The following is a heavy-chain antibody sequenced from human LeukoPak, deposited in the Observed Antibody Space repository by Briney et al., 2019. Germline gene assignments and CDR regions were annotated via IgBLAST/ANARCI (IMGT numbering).Heavy chain of an antibody. CDR1: GFTFSSYG. CDR2: ITWNGATM. Sequence: GGTLRLSCAASGFTFSSYGMIWVRQAPGKGLEWVSYITWNGATMAYGDSVKGRFTISRDNAENSLFLQMNSLRAEDTAFYYCARSSATVTTRFFDLWGRGTLVFVSS. CDR3: ARSSATVTTRFFDL. V-gene: IGHV3-20*04. D-gene: IGHD4-17*01. J-gene: IGHJ2*01.